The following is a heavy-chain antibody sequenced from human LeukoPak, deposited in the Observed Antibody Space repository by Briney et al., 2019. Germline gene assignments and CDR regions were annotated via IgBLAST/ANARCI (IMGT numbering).Heavy chain of an antibody. CDR1: GYTLTELS. J-gene: IGHJ6*02. Sequence: GASVKVSCKVSGYTLTELSMHWVRQAPGKGLEWMGGFDPEDGETIYAQKFQGRVTMTEDTSTDTAYMDLSSLRSEDTAVYYCATVSVRYSYGYRYYYGMDVRGQGTTVTVSS. CDR2: FDPEDGET. D-gene: IGHD5-18*01. V-gene: IGHV1-24*01. CDR3: ATVSVRYSYGYRYYYGMDV.